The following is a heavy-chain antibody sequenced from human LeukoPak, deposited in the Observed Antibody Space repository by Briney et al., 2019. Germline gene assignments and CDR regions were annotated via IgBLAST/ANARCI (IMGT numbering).Heavy chain of an antibody. CDR3: AKGYNWNPREGWFDP. CDR2: VSGSGDST. V-gene: IGHV3-23*01. CDR1: GFTFSNYA. D-gene: IGHD1-20*01. J-gene: IGHJ5*02. Sequence: GGSLRLSCTASGFTFSNYAMSWVRQAPGKGLEWVSGVSGSGDSTFYADSVKGRLTISRDNSKKTLYLQINSLRAEDTAAYYCAKGYNWNPREGWFDPWGQGTLVTVSS.